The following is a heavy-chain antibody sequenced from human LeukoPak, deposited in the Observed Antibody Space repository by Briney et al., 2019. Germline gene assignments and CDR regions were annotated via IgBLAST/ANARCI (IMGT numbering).Heavy chain of an antibody. CDR2: ISAYNGNT. CDR3: ARDLLDIVVVPAAMPLDY. CDR1: GYTFISYG. J-gene: IGHJ4*02. D-gene: IGHD2-2*01. Sequence: ASVKVSCKASGYTFISYGISWVRQAPGQGLEWMGWISAYNGNTNYAQKLQGRVTMTTDTSTSTAYMELRSLRSDDTAVYYCARDLLDIVVVPAAMPLDYWGQGTLVTVSS. V-gene: IGHV1-18*01.